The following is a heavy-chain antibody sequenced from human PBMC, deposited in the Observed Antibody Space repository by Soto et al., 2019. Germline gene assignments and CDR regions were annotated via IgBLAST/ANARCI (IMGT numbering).Heavy chain of an antibody. V-gene: IGHV1-18*01. CDR3: ARAGIKIFGVVIRDDAFDI. CDR2: ISAYNGNT. D-gene: IGHD3-3*01. CDR1: GYTFTSYG. J-gene: IGHJ3*02. Sequence: ASVKVSCKASGYTFTSYGISWVQQAPGQGLEWMGWISAYNGNTNYAQKLQGRVTMTTDTSTSTAYMELRSLRSDDTAVYYCARAGIKIFGVVIRDDAFDIWGQGTMVTVS.